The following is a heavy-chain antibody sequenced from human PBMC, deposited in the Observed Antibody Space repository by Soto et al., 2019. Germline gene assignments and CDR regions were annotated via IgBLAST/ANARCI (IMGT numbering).Heavy chain of an antibody. D-gene: IGHD3-10*01. V-gene: IGHV3-33*01. Sequence: GGSLRLSCAASGFTFSSYGMHWVRQAPGKGLEWVAVIWYDGSNKYYADSVKGRFTISRDNSKNTLYLQMNSLRAEDTAVYYCARGHRPDVLLWFGEFYYYGMDVWGQGTTVTVSS. CDR3: ARGHRPDVLLWFGEFYYYGMDV. CDR2: IWYDGSNK. CDR1: GFTFSSYG. J-gene: IGHJ6*02.